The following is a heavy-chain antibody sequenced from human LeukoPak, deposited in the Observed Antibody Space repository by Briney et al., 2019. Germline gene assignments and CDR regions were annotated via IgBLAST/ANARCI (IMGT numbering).Heavy chain of an antibody. J-gene: IGHJ4*02. Sequence: GGSLRPSCAASGFTFSSYAMSWVRQAPGKGLEWVSAISGSGGSTYYADSVKGRFTISRDNSKNTLYLQMNSLRAEDTAVYYCATGIAVAGYFDYWGQGTLVTVSS. CDR3: ATGIAVAGYFDY. CDR1: GFTFSSYA. CDR2: ISGSGGST. D-gene: IGHD6-19*01. V-gene: IGHV3-23*01.